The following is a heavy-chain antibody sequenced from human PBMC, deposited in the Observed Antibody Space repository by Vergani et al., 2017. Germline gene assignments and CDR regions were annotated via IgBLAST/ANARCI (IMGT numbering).Heavy chain of an antibody. J-gene: IGHJ4*02. CDR3: ARGTYYYDSSAYYSRFDY. CDR2: IYHSGST. CDR1: GGSISSSNW. V-gene: IGHV4-4*02. D-gene: IGHD3-22*01. Sequence: QVQLQESGPGLVKPSGTLSLTCAVSGGSISSSNWWSWVRQPPGKGLEWIGEIYHSGSTNYNPSLKSRVTISVDKSKNQFSLRLSSVTAADTAVYYCARGTYYYDSSAYYSRFDYWGQGTLITVSS.